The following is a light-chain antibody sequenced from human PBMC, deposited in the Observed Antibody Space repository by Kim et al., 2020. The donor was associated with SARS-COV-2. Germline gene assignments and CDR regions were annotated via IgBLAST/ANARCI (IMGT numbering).Light chain of an antibody. Sequence: EIVMTQSPPTLSVSPGERATLSCRASQSVSTNLVWYQQRPGQAPRLLIYDASTRATGIPARFSGSGSGTEFTLTISSLQSEDFAVYYCQRYNNFRTFVQGTKVDIK. CDR3: QRYNNFRT. J-gene: IGKJ1*01. CDR1: QSVSTN. CDR2: DAS. V-gene: IGKV3-15*01.